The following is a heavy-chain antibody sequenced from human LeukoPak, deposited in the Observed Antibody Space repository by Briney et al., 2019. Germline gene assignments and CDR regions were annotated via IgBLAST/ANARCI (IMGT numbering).Heavy chain of an antibody. J-gene: IGHJ5*02. V-gene: IGHV4-34*01. Sequence: PSETLSLTCAVYGGSFSGYHWSWIRQPPGKGLEWIGEINHSGSTNYNPSLKSRVTISVDTSKNQFSLKLTSVTAADTAVYYCASRDCSSTSCHEGYNWFDPWGQGILVSVSS. D-gene: IGHD2-2*01. CDR1: GGSFSGYH. CDR3: ASRDCSSTSCHEGYNWFDP. CDR2: INHSGST.